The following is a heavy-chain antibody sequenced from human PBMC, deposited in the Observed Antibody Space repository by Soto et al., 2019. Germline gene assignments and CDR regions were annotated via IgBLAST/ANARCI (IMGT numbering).Heavy chain of an antibody. J-gene: IGHJ4*02. CDR2: IKSKSDGETA. CDR1: GLTFSNVW. Sequence: VQLVESGGGSVKPGGSLRLSCAASGLTFSNVWMTWVRQAPGKGLEWVGRIKSKSDGETADVAAPVKARFTISRDDSNNTVFLEMNSLKSEDTALYYCAITAMINRDSSTSFDYWGRGTQVTVSS. V-gene: IGHV3-15*01. D-gene: IGHD5-18*01. CDR3: AITAMINRDSSTSFDY.